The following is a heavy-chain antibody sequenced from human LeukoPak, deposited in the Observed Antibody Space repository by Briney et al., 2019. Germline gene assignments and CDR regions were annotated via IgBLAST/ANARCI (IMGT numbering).Heavy chain of an antibody. CDR3: ARVQSAYCCGDCYSGSTKAFDI. Sequence: SLSLSCTVSGFTFSSYAMHWVRQAPGKGREGGIVISYDGSNKYYDASVAGRFAISRDTSKNKLYLQMKCLTAEDTAVYYCARVQSAYCCGDCYSGSTKAFDIRGERAMATVS. V-gene: IGHV3-30*09. CDR1: GFTFSSYA. J-gene: IGHJ3*02. CDR2: ISYDGSNK. D-gene: IGHD2-21*02.